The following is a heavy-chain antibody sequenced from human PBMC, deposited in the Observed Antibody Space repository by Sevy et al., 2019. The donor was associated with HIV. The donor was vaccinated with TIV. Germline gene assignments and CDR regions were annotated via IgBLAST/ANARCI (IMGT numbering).Heavy chain of an antibody. J-gene: IGHJ5*01. D-gene: IGHD3-16*02. V-gene: IGHV3-9*01. CDR2: ISWNGDST. CDR3: VKENGRHRSGSYSPNWYDY. CDR1: GFIFGNYA. Sequence: GGSLRLSCAASGFIFGNYAMHWVRQAPGKGLDWVSGISWNGDSTPYANSMRGRFTISRDNARTSRYLQMNNLRPEDTVFYYCVKENGRHRSGSYSPNWYDYRAQGALVTVSS.